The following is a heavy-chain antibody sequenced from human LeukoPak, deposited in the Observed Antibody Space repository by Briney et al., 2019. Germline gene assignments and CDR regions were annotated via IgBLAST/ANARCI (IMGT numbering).Heavy chain of an antibody. Sequence: GASVKVSCKASGHTFTGYYMHWVRQAPGQGLEWMGWINPNSGGTNYAQKFQGRVTMTRDTSISTAYMELSRLRSDDTAVYYCAREFDDILTGYRSYYYYYYMDVWGKGTTVTISS. CDR3: AREFDDILTGYRSYYYYYYMDV. J-gene: IGHJ6*03. D-gene: IGHD3-9*01. CDR1: GHTFTGYY. V-gene: IGHV1-2*02. CDR2: INPNSGGT.